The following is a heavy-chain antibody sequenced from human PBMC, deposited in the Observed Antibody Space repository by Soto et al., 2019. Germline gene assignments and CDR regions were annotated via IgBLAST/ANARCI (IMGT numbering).Heavy chain of an antibody. Sequence: SETLSLTCAVYGGSFSGYYWSWIRQPPGKGLEWIGEINHSGSTNYNPSLKSRVTISVDTSKNQFSLKLSSVTAADTAVYYCARGHGHKDMVGAYYYYGMDVWGQGTTVTVSS. CDR1: GGSFSGYY. CDR2: INHSGST. CDR3: ARGHGHKDMVGAYYYYGMDV. D-gene: IGHD5-18*01. V-gene: IGHV4-34*01. J-gene: IGHJ6*02.